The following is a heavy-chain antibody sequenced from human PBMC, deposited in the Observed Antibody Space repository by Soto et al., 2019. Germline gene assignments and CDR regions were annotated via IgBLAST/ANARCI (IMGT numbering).Heavy chain of an antibody. V-gene: IGHV3-23*01. CDR2: ISGSGGST. J-gene: IGHJ4*02. CDR1: GFTFSSYA. CDR3: AKYMIGYCSSTSCSSIDY. Sequence: GGSLRLSCAASGFTFSSYAMSWVRQAPGKGLEWVSAISGSGGSTYYADSVKGRFTISRDNSKNTLYLQMNSLRAEDTAVYYCAKYMIGYCSSTSCSSIDYWGQGTLVTVSS. D-gene: IGHD2-2*01.